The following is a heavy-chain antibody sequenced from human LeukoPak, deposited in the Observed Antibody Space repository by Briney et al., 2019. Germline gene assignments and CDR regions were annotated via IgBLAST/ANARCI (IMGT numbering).Heavy chain of an antibody. CDR3: ARDLGDVGATAFDI. J-gene: IGHJ3*02. CDR1: GFTFSSYA. CDR2: INWNGGST. D-gene: IGHD1-26*01. Sequence: GGSLRLSCAASGFTFSSYAMSWVRQAPGKGLEWVSGINWNGGSTGYADSVKGRFTISRDNAKNSLYLQMNSLRAEDTALYYCARDLGDVGATAFDIWGQGTMVTVSS. V-gene: IGHV3-20*04.